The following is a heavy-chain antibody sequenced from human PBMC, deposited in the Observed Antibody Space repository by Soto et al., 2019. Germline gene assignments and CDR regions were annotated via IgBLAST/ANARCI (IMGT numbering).Heavy chain of an antibody. D-gene: IGHD6-19*01. CDR2: ISGVDNGA. CDR3: AKGRAGHTSGADF. Sequence: EVQLLESGGGLVQPGGSLRLSCATSGFTFNNKAMNWVRQAPGKGLEWVSVISGVDNGAYYAESVKGRFTISRDNSKNTVTLQKNSLRAEDTAVYYCAKGRAGHTSGADFWGQGTLVTVSS. J-gene: IGHJ4*02. CDR1: GFTFNNKA. V-gene: IGHV3-23*01.